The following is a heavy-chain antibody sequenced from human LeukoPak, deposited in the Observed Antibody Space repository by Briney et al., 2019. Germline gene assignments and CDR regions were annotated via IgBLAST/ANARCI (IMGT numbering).Heavy chain of an antibody. D-gene: IGHD2-2*01. V-gene: IGHV4-34*01. CDR3: ARTNIAVGYCSSTSCYSYFRGGYYFDY. CDR1: GGSISSYY. Sequence: SETLSLTCTVSGGSISSYYWSWIRQPPGKGLEWIGEIKHSGSTNYNPSLKSRVTISVDTSKNQFSLKLSSVTAADTAVYYCARTNIAVGYCSSTSCYSYFRGGYYFDYWGQGTLVTVSS. CDR2: IKHSGST. J-gene: IGHJ4*02.